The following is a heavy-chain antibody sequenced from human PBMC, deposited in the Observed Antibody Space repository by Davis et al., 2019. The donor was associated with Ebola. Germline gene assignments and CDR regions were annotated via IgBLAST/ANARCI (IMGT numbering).Heavy chain of an antibody. CDR2: IRSKANSYAT. J-gene: IGHJ4*02. V-gene: IGHV3-73*01. D-gene: IGHD7-27*01. CDR3: SSTLGTLDY. Sequence: PGGSLRLSCTASGFTFSGSAMHWVRQASGKGLEWVGRIRSKANSYATAYAASVKGRFTISRDDSKNMAYLQMNSLKGEDTAVYYCSSTLGTLDYWGQGTLVTVSS. CDR1: GFTFSGSA.